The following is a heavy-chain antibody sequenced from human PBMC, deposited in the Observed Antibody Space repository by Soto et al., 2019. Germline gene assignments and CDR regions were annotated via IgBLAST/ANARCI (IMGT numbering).Heavy chain of an antibody. V-gene: IGHV2-5*01. CDR1: GFSVGTIVVS. Sequence: SGTTLANPTQTLTLTCTFSGFSVGTIVVSVGWIRQAPGNALEWLALIYWNDDKWYRPSLKSRLTITKDTSENQVVLTMTNMDPVDTATYYCAHMRGSTSSFDYWGQGTLVTVSS. D-gene: IGHD2-2*01. J-gene: IGHJ4*02. CDR2: IYWNDDK. CDR3: AHMRGSTSSFDY.